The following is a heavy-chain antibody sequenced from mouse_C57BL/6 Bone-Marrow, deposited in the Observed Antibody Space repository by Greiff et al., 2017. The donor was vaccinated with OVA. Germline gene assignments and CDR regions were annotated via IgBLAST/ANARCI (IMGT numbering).Heavy chain of an antibody. CDR2: IHPNSGST. CDR3: ARYDGYYWYFDV. J-gene: IGHJ1*03. V-gene: IGHV1-64*01. Sequence: VQLQQPGAELVKPGASVKLSCKASGYTFTSYWMHWVKQRPGQGLEWIGMIHPNSGSTNYNEKFKSKATLTVDKSSSTAYMQLSSLTSEDSAVYDGARYDGYYWYFDVWGTGTTVTVSA. CDR1: GYTFTSYW. D-gene: IGHD2-3*01.